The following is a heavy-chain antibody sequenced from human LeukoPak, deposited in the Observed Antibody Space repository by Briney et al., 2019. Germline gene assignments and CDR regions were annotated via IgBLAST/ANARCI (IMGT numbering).Heavy chain of an antibody. V-gene: IGHV3-30*02. CDR2: IRYDGSNE. D-gene: IGHD3-9*01. CDR1: GFTFSSYD. J-gene: IGHJ4*02. CDR3: ATALRYFDWLVTN. Sequence: GGSLRLSCAASGFTFSSYDMHWVRQAPGKGPEWVAIIRYDGSNENYADSVKGRFTISRDNSQKTLYLQMNSLRAEDTAVYYCATALRYFDWLVTNWGQGTLVTVSS.